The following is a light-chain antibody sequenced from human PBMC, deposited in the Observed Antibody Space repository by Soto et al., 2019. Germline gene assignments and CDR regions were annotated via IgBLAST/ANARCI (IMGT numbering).Light chain of an antibody. CDR1: QSIAVW. CDR2: DAS. CDR3: QTYHSYMYT. Sequence: DIQMTQSPFTLSASVGDRVTISCRASQSIAVWLAWYQQKPGKAPKVLIYDASNLESGVPSRFSGSGSGTEFTLTISSLQPDDFATYYCQTYHSYMYTFGQGTKLEIK. J-gene: IGKJ2*01. V-gene: IGKV1-5*01.